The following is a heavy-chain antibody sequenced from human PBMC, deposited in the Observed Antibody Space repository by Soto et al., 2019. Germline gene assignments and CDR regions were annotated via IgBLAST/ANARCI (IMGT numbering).Heavy chain of an antibody. Sequence: GESLKISCKGSGYSFTSYWISWVRQMPGKGLEWMGRIDPSDSYTNYSPSFQGHVTISADKSISTAYLQWSSLKASDTAMYYCARRPWDNMIVVVTRGNDAFDIWGQGTMVNVSS. V-gene: IGHV5-10-1*01. J-gene: IGHJ3*02. D-gene: IGHD3-22*01. CDR2: IDPSDSYT. CDR1: GYSFTSYW. CDR3: ARRPWDNMIVVVTRGNDAFDI.